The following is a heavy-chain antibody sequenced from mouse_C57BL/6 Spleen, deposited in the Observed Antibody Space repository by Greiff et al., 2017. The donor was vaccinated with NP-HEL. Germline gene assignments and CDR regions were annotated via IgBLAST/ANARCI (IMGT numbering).Heavy chain of an antibody. V-gene: IGHV1-50*01. CDR1: GYTFTSYW. CDR2: IDPSDSYT. J-gene: IGHJ2*01. Sequence: QVQLQQPGAELVKPGASVKLSCKASGYTFTSYWMQWVKQRPGQGLEWIGEIDPSDSYTNYNQKFKGKATLTVDTSSSTAYMQLSSLTSEDSAVYYCARSPDSSCYEDYWGQGTTLTVSS. CDR3: ARSPDSSCYEDY. D-gene: IGHD3-2*02.